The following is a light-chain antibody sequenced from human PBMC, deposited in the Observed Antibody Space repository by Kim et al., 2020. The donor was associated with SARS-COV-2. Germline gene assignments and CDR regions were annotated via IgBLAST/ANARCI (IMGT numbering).Light chain of an antibody. V-gene: IGLV1-47*01. Sequence: GQTVTISCSGSSSNIGTNNVYWYQQLPQTAPKLLIGRSDQRPAGVPDRFSGSKSGTSASLTISGLRSEDGADYYCAARDDSLSGRVFGGGTQLTVL. J-gene: IGLJ3*02. CDR2: RSD. CDR3: AARDDSLSGRV. CDR1: SSNIGTNN.